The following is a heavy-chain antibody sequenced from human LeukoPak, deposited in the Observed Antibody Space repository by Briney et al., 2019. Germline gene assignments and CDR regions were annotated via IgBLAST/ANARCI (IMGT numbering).Heavy chain of an antibody. V-gene: IGHV3-30*04. Sequence: GGSLRLSCAASGFRFNNYAMHWFRQPPGTGLEWVAVISKDGIQEYYADSVKGRFTISRDNSKNTLYLQTNSLRSEDTAVYYCAREVYSYALDALDLWGQGTMVTVSS. CDR1: GFRFNNYA. J-gene: IGHJ3*01. CDR3: AREVYSYALDALDL. D-gene: IGHD5-18*01. CDR2: ISKDGIQE.